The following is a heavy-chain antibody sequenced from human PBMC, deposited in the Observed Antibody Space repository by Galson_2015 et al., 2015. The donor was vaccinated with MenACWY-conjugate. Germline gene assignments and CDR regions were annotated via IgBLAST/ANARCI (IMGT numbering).Heavy chain of an antibody. J-gene: IGHJ5*02. Sequence: SLRLSCAVSGFSVTDNCLSWVRQAPGKGPEWIAMVDRVGATIYADSERGRFTVYRDNFKNTVILQMNSLRAEHTAAYRCSRGYDWCSYFRAWGQGAQVTVSS. CDR2: VDRVGAT. V-gene: IGHV3-53*01. D-gene: IGHD2-8*01. CDR3: SRGYDWCSYFRA. CDR1: GFSVTDNC.